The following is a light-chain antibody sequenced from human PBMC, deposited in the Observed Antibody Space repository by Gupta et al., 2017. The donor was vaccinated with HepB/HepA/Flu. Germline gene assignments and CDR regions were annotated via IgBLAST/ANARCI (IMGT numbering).Light chain of an antibody. CDR3: SSYRSSSTSYV. CDR1: SSDVGGYKY. J-gene: IGLJ1*01. CDR2: DVS. V-gene: IGLV2-14*03. Sequence: SALTPPASVSGSPGRRITFSGTGISSDVGGYKYVSWYQQHPGKAPKLMIYDVSNRPSGVSDRFSGSKSGNTASLTISGLQGEDEADYYCSSYRSSSTSYVFGTGTTVTVL.